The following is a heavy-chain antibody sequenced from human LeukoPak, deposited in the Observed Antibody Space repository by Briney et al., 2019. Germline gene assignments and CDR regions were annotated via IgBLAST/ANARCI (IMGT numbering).Heavy chain of an antibody. J-gene: IGHJ6*03. CDR1: GYTFTSYY. V-gene: IGHV1-46*01. Sequence: GASVKVSCKASGYTFTSYYMHWVRQAPGQGLEWMGIINPSGGSTSYAQKFQGRVTMTRDMSTSTVYMELSSLRSEDTAVYYCARDLFQSGYSYGSSQRAYYYYYMDVWGKGTTVTVSS. CDR2: INPSGGST. CDR3: ARDLFQSGYSYGSSQRAYYYYYMDV. D-gene: IGHD5-18*01.